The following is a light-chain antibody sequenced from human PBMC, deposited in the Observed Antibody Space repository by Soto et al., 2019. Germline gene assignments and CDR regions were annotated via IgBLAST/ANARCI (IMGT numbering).Light chain of an antibody. Sequence: QSALTQPASVSGSPGQSITISCTGTSGDVGGYNYVSWYQQHPGKAPKLMIYEVSRRPSGVSNRFSGSKSANTASLTISGLQAEDEADYYCSSYTSSSTDVFGTGTQLTVL. V-gene: IGLV2-14*01. CDR3: SSYTSSSTDV. J-gene: IGLJ1*01. CDR2: EVS. CDR1: SGDVGGYNY.